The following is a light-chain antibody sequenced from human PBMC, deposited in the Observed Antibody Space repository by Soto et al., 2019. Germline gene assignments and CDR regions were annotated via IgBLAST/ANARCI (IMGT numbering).Light chain of an antibody. V-gene: IGLV2-23*02. CDR3: CSDAGSSTYV. CDR2: EVT. J-gene: IGLJ1*01. Sequence: QSVLTQPASVSGSPGQSVTISCTRTSSDVGSFNFVSWYQQHPGKAPKVVIYEVTKRPSGVSNRFSGSKSGNTASPTIYGLQADDEADYYCCSDAGSSTYVFGTGTKVTVL. CDR1: SSDVGSFNF.